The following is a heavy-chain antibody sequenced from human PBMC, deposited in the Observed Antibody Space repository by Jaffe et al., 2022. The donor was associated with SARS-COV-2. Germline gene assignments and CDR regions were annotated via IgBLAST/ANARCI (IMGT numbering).Heavy chain of an antibody. CDR2: INSDGSST. Sequence: EVQLVESGGGLVQPGGSLRLSCAASGFTFSSYWMHWVRQAPGKGLVWVSRINSDGSSTSYADSVKGRFTISRDNAKNTLYLQMNSLRAEDTAVYYCARDPPYCSGGSCYGGFFDYWGQGTLVTVSS. CDR1: GFTFSSYW. J-gene: IGHJ4*02. V-gene: IGHV3-74*01. CDR3: ARDPPYCSGGSCYGGFFDY. D-gene: IGHD2-15*01.